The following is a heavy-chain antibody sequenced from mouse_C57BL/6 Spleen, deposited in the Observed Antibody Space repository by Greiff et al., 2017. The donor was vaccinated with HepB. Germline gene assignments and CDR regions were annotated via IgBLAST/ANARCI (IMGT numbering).Heavy chain of an antibody. Sequence: VQLQQSGAELVRPGASVTLSCKASGYTFTDYEMHWVKQTPVHGLEWIGAIDPETGGTAYNQKFKGKAILTADKSSSTAYMELRSLTSEDSAVYYCTRLSSGYGGDYWGQGTTLTVSS. V-gene: IGHV1-15*01. CDR1: GYTFTDYE. CDR3: TRLSSGYGGDY. D-gene: IGHD3-2*02. CDR2: IDPETGGT. J-gene: IGHJ2*01.